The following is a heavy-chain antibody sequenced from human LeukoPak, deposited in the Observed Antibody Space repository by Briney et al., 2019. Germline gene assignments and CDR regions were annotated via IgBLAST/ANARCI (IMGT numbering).Heavy chain of an antibody. Sequence: GGSLRLSCAVSGFAVSSNYMTWVRQAPGKGLECVSVIFSGGPTYYADSVKGRFTISRDNSKNTLYLQMNSLRVEDTAVYYCAREGRKYGSGSLYYFDHWGQGTLVTVSS. CDR1: GFAVSSNY. CDR3: AREGRKYGSGSLYYFDH. V-gene: IGHV3-66*01. D-gene: IGHD3-10*01. CDR2: IFSGGPT. J-gene: IGHJ4*02.